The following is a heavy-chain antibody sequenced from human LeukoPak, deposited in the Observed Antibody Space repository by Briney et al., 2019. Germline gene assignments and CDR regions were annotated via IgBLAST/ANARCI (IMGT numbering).Heavy chain of an antibody. J-gene: IGHJ5*02. Sequence: SVKVSCKASGGTFSSYAIGWVRQAPGQGLEWMGGIIPIFGTANYAQKFQGRVTITTDESTSTAYMELSSLRSEDTAVYYCARNLQSDLLRFLEWDNWFDPWGQGTLVTVSS. CDR1: GGTFSSYA. D-gene: IGHD3-3*01. CDR3: ARNLQSDLLRFLEWDNWFDP. V-gene: IGHV1-69*05. CDR2: IIPIFGTA.